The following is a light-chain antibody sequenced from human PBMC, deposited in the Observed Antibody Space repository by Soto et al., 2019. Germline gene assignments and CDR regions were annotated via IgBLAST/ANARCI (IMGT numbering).Light chain of an antibody. CDR2: EVT. CDR1: SSDVGGYNY. Sequence: QSALTQPASVSGSPGQSITISCTGTSSDVGGYNYVSWYQQHPGKAPKLMIYEVTNRPSGVSNRFSGSKSGNTASLTIPGLQAEDEADYYCMCYAGGNNWVFGGGTKLTVL. V-gene: IGLV2-14*01. CDR3: MCYAGGNNWV. J-gene: IGLJ3*02.